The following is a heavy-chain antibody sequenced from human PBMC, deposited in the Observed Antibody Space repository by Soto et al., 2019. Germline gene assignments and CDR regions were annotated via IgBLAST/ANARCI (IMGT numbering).Heavy chain of an antibody. V-gene: IGHV3-30*18. Sequence: RGSLILSSAASGFTFSSYGMHWVLQAPGKGMEWVAVISYDGSNKYYADSVKGRFTISRDNSKNTLYLQMNSLRAEDTAVYYCAKDQHGSSCVAFDIWGQGTLVTVSS. D-gene: IGHD6-13*01. J-gene: IGHJ3*02. CDR2: ISYDGSNK. CDR1: GFTFSSYG. CDR3: AKDQHGSSCVAFDI.